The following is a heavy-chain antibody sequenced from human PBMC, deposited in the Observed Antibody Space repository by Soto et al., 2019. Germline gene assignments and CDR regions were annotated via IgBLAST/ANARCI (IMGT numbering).Heavy chain of an antibody. D-gene: IGHD6-13*01. CDR3: PRGGTSGWLKGAYDV. Sequence: QVQLVQSGAEVKKPGSSVKVSCKASGGTLNKHAITWVRRAPGQGLECLGGIIPMFGIPNYPQKFQGRVTIPANDSTNTSHMELHSLTSDDTAVYYCPRGGTSGWLKGAYDVWGQGTMVTVSS. CDR1: GGTLNKHA. V-gene: IGHV1-69*01. J-gene: IGHJ3*01. CDR2: IIPMFGIP.